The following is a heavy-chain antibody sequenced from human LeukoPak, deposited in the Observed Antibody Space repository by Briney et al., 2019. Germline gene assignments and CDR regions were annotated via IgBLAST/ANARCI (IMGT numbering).Heavy chain of an antibody. Sequence: EASVKVSCKASGGTFSSYAFSWVRQAPGQGLEWMGGITPIVGTTNYAQMFQGRVTITADESTSTAYMELSSLRSEDTAVYYCARGGYYYDSSGYSHLPDYWGQGTLVTVSA. D-gene: IGHD3-22*01. CDR2: ITPIVGTT. CDR1: GGTFSSYA. CDR3: ARGGYYYDSSGYSHLPDY. V-gene: IGHV1-69*13. J-gene: IGHJ4*02.